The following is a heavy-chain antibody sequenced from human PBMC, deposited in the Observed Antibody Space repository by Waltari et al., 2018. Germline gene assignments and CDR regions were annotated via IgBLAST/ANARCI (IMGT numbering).Heavy chain of an antibody. Sequence: QLQLQEAGPGLVKPSETLSLTCTVSGGSISSSSYYWGWSRQPPGKGLEWIGSIYYSGSTYYNPSLKSRVTISVDTSKNQFSLKLSSVTAADTAVYYFARYYSSSWPSRGFGYWGQGTLVTVSS. CDR1: GGSISSSSYY. D-gene: IGHD6-13*01. V-gene: IGHV4-39*07. CDR2: IYYSGST. J-gene: IGHJ4*02. CDR3: ARYYSSSWPSRGFGY.